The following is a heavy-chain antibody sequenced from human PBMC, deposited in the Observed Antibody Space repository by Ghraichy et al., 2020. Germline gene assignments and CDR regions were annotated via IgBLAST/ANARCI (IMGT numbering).Heavy chain of an antibody. CDR1: GGSISSGGYS. D-gene: IGHD2-2*01. J-gene: IGHJ4*02. V-gene: IGHV4-30-2*01. CDR2: IYHSGST. Sequence: QTLSLTCAVSGGSISSGGYSWSWIRQPPGKGLEWIGYIYHSGSTYYNPSLKSRVTISVDRSKNQFSLKLSSVTAADTAVYYCARSYCSSTSCFQYYFDYWGQGTLVTVSS. CDR3: ARSYCSSTSCFQYYFDY.